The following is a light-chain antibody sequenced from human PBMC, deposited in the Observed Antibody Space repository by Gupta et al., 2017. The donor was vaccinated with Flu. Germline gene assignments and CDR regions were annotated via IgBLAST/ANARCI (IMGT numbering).Light chain of an antibody. V-gene: IGKV1-27*01. CDR3: QKSNSAPQT. CDR1: QGISNY. J-gene: IGKJ1*01. Sequence: GDRVTITGRASQGISNYLAWYQQKPGKVPKLLIYAASTLQSGVPSRFSGSGSGTDFSLTISSLQPEDVATYYCQKSNSAPQTFGQGTKVEIK. CDR2: AAS.